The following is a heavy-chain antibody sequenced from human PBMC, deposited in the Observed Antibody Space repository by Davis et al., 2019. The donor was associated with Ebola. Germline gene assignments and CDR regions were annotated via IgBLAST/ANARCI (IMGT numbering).Heavy chain of an antibody. CDR2: ISAYNGNT. CDR3: ARLGYYDFWSGYSEPDY. CDR1: GYTFTSYG. Sequence: AASVKVSCKASGYTFTSYGISWVRQAPGQGLEWMGWISAYNGNTNYAQKLQGRVTMTTDTSASTAYMELSSLRSEDTAVYYCARLGYYDFWSGYSEPDYWGQGTLVTVSS. J-gene: IGHJ4*02. D-gene: IGHD3-3*01. V-gene: IGHV1-18*01.